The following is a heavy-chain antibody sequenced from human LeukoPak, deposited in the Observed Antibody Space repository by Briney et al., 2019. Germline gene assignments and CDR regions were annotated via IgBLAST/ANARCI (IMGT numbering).Heavy chain of an antibody. D-gene: IGHD2-2*02. Sequence: GASVKVSCKASGYTFTDYYMHWVRQAPGQGLEWMGWINPNSGGTNYAQKFQGRVTMTRDTPISTAYMELSRLRSDDTAVYRCARLGYCSSTSCYNFDYWGQGTLVTVSS. CDR3: ARLGYCSSTSCYNFDY. J-gene: IGHJ4*02. V-gene: IGHV1-2*02. CDR1: GYTFTDYY. CDR2: INPNSGGT.